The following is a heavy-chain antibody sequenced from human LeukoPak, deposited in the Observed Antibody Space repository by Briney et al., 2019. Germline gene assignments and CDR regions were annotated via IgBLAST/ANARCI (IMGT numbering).Heavy chain of an antibody. CDR1: GGSISSSNW. Sequence: SETLSLTCAVSGGSISSSNWWSWLRQPPGEGLEWIGEIYHSGSTNYNPSLKSRVTISVDKPKNQFSVKLSSVTAADTAVYYCARSGYSIPIFDYWGQGTLVTVSS. J-gene: IGHJ4*02. V-gene: IGHV4-4*02. CDR3: ARSGYSIPIFDY. D-gene: IGHD6-13*01. CDR2: IYHSGST.